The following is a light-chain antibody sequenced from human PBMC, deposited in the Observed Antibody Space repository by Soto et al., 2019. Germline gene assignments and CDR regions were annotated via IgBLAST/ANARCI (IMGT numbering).Light chain of an antibody. V-gene: IGLV2-14*01. CDR2: DVS. CDR3: SSYTSSSTLVV. Sequence: QSALTQPASVSGSPGQSITISCTGTSSDVGGYNYVSWYQQHPGKAPKLMIYDVSNRPSGASNRFSGSKSGNTASLTISGLPAEDEADYYCSSYTSSSTLVVFGGGTKLTVL. CDR1: SSDVGGYNY. J-gene: IGLJ2*01.